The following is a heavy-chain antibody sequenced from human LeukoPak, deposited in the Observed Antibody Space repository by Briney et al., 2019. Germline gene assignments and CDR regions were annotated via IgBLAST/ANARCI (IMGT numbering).Heavy chain of an antibody. D-gene: IGHD5-12*01. CDR1: GFSFNSFA. J-gene: IGHJ4*02. V-gene: IGHV3-23*01. CDR3: ATYSGFFDY. CDR2: ISGNGDNT. Sequence: GGSLRLSCAASGFSFNSFAMSWVRQAPGMGLEWVVAISGNGDNTYYTDSVKGRFTISRDNSKNTLYLQMNGPRAEDTAMYYCATYSGFFDYWGQGTLVTVSS.